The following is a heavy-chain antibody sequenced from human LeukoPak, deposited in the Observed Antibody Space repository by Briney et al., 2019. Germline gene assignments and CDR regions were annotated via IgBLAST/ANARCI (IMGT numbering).Heavy chain of an antibody. CDR1: GYTFTSYG. V-gene: IGHV1-18*01. Sequence: ASVKVSCKASGYTFTSYGISWVRQAPGQGLEWMGWISAYNGNTNYAQKLQGRVTMTTDTSTSTAYMELRSLRSDDTAVYYCARDSGIVGAQSDAFDIWGQGTMVTVSS. J-gene: IGHJ3*02. D-gene: IGHD1-26*01. CDR2: ISAYNGNT. CDR3: ARDSGIVGAQSDAFDI.